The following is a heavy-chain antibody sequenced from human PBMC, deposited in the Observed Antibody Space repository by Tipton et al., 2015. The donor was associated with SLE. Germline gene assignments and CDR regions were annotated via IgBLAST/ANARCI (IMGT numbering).Heavy chain of an antibody. CDR2: IKQDGSEK. D-gene: IGHD6-13*01. CDR3: ARGSSSWYLTIGWYLDL. CDR1: GFTFSSYD. V-gene: IGHV3-7*05. J-gene: IGHJ2*01. Sequence: GSLRLSCAASGFTFSSYDMHWVRQAAGKGPERVAYIKQDGSEKYYVDSVKGRFTISRDNAKNSLYLQMDSLRAEDTAVYYCARGSSSWYLTIGWYLDLWGRGTLVTVSS.